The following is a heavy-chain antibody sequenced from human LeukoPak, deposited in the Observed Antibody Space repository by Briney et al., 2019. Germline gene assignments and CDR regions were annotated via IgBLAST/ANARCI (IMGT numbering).Heavy chain of an antibody. D-gene: IGHD6-13*01. Sequence: GGSLRLSCAASGFTFDDYAMHWVRQAPGKGLEWVSGISWNSGSIGYADSVKGRFTISRDNAKNSLYLQMNSLRAEDTALYYCAKDLYGSSWSFDYWGQGALVTVSS. CDR3: AKDLYGSSWSFDY. J-gene: IGHJ4*02. CDR1: GFTFDDYA. V-gene: IGHV3-9*01. CDR2: ISWNSGSI.